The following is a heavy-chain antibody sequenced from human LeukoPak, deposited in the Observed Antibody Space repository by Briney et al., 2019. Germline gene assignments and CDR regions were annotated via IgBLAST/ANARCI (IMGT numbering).Heavy chain of an antibody. CDR3: ARADKGGYYDY. CDR1: EFTFSGPA. CDR2: IGTSADT. D-gene: IGHD3-22*01. Sequence: GGPLKLPFAPLEFTFSGPAMHWSRKPAGKILDGVSAIGTSADTYYPGSVKGRFTISRENGKNSLYLQMNSLTAGDTAVYYCARADKGGYYDYWGQGTLVTVSS. V-gene: IGHV3-13*01. J-gene: IGHJ4*02.